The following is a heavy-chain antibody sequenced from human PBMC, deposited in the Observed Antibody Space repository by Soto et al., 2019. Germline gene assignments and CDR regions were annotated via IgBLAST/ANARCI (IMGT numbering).Heavy chain of an antibody. CDR2: IYYSGRT. CDR3: ARQRTSVVTQAYFDV. J-gene: IGHJ4*02. Sequence: SENLPHTYTVTGDSINSRSYYWGWIRQPPGKGLEWIGSIYYSGRTYNNPSLRSRVSMSIDTSKDQFSLKLKSVTAADTALYFGARQRTSVVTQAYFDVWGPGYLVT. V-gene: IGHV4-39*01. D-gene: IGHD2-21*02. CDR1: GDSINSRSYY.